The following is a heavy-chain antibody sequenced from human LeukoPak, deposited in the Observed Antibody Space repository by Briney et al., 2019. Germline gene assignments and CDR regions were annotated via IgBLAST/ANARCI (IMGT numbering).Heavy chain of an antibody. D-gene: IGHD1-1*01. CDR1: GFTFSDYA. CDR2: IRSKAYGETA. CDR3: TRDRGAYNLYDY. J-gene: IGHJ4*02. Sequence: GGSLRLSCTASGFTFSDYAMSWIRQAPGKGLEWVGFIRSKAYGETADYAASVKGRFTISRDDSKAIAYLQMNSLKTEDTAVYHCTRDRGAYNLYDYWGQGTLVTVSS. V-gene: IGHV3-49*03.